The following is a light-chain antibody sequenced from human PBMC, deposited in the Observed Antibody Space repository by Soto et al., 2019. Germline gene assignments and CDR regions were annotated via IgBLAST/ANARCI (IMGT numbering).Light chain of an antibody. CDR2: AAS. CDR3: QQTNSFPFT. V-gene: IGKV1D-12*01. J-gene: IGKJ5*01. CDR1: QGISSC. Sequence: DIQMTQSPSSLSASVGDRVTITCRASQGISSCLAWYQQEPGKAPKLLIYAASSLQSGVSSRFSGSGSGTDFTLTISSLQPEDFATYYCQQTNSFPFTFGQGTRLDIK.